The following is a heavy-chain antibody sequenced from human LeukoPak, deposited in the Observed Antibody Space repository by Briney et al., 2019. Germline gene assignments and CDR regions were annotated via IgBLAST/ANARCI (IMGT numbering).Heavy chain of an antibody. CDR3: ARHKECSSASCYTHYYYMDV. CDR1: GGPISSRSHF. J-gene: IGHJ6*03. V-gene: IGHV4-39*01. Sequence: SETLSLTCTVSGGPISSRSHFWGWIRQPPGKGLERIGSIYNSESTYYNPSLKSRVTISVDTSKNQLSLKLTSVTAADTAVYYCARHKECSSASCYTHYYYMDVWGKGTTVTVSS. CDR2: IYNSEST. D-gene: IGHD2-2*02.